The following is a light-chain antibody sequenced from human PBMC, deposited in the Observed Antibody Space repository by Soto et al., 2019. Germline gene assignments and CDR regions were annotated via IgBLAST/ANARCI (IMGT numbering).Light chain of an antibody. J-gene: IGLJ3*02. V-gene: IGLV2-23*01. CDR1: TSDVENFNL. CDR2: EGG. Sequence: QPASVSGSLGQAITISCTGVTSDVENFNLVSWYQQHPGKAPKVIIYEGGKRPSGVSNRFSGSRSGNPASLTISGLQAEDDADYYCSSYAGSSLNWVFGGGTKLTVL. CDR3: SSYAGSSLNWV.